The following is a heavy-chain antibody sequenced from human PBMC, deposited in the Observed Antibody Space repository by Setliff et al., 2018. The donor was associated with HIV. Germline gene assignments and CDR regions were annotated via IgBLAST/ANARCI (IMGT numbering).Heavy chain of an antibody. Sequence: ASVKVSCKASGHTFSDYGISWMRQAPGQGFEWLGWINAYNGDTNYAPKFQGRVAMTRDKSTSTAYMELRILRSDDTAVYYCGRDRGWDRRYFEYWGQGTLVTVSS. CDR2: INAYNGDT. V-gene: IGHV1-18*01. CDR1: GHTFSDYG. D-gene: IGHD1-26*01. J-gene: IGHJ4*02. CDR3: GRDRGWDRRYFEY.